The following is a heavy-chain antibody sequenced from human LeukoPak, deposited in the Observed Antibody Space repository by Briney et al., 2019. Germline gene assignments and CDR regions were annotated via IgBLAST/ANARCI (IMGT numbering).Heavy chain of an antibody. D-gene: IGHD3-10*01. CDR1: GGSFSGYY. V-gene: IGHV4-34*01. CDR2: INYSGST. Sequence: SETLSLTCAVYGGSFSGYYWSWIRQPPGKGLEWIGEINYSGSTNYNPSLKSRVTISVDTSKNQFSLKLSSVTAADTAVYYCASPGSGRHAFDIWGQGTMVTVSS. CDR3: ASPGSGRHAFDI. J-gene: IGHJ3*02.